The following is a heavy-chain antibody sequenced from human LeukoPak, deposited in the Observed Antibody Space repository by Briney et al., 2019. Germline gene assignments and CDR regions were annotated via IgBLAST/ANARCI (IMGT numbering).Heavy chain of an antibody. CDR1: GFTLSRYE. J-gene: IGHJ4*02. Sequence: GGSLRLSCAASGFTLSRYEMNWVRQAPGKGLEWVSCIGSGGDTQYADSVRGRFTISRDSATNSLSLQMNSLRAEDTAVYYCASRRIAVPGTRAFDYWGQGTLVTVSA. V-gene: IGHV3-48*03. D-gene: IGHD6-19*01. CDR3: ASRRIAVPGTRAFDY. CDR2: IGSGGDT.